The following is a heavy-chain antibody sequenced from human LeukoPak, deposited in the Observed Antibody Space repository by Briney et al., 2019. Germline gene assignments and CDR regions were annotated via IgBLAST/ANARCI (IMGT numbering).Heavy chain of an antibody. CDR3: ARVHRLVPGPFHI. V-gene: IGHV4-59*01. D-gene: IGHD6-6*01. CDR1: SGSISSYY. J-gene: IGHJ3*02. CDR2: IYYSGST. Sequence: PSETLSLTCTVSSGSISSYYWSWIRQPPGKGLKWIGNIYYSGSTNYNPSLKSRVTISVDTSKNQFSLNLRSVTAADTAVFYCARVHRLVPGPFHIWGQGTMVIVSS.